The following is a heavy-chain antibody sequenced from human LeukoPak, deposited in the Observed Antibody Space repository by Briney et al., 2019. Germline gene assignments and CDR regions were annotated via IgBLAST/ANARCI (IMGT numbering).Heavy chain of an antibody. V-gene: IGHV3-23*01. CDR1: GFTFNSYA. CDR2: ISGSGGTT. CDR3: AKDLGYYDY. J-gene: IGHJ4*02. Sequence: PGGSLRLSCAASGFTFNSYAMSWVRQAPGKGLEWVSAISGSGGTTNYADSVKGRFTISRDNSKNTLYLQMNSLRAEDTAVYYCAKDLGYYDYWGQGTLVTVSS.